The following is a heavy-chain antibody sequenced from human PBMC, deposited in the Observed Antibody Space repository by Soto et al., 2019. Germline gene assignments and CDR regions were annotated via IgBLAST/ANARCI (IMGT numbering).Heavy chain of an antibody. J-gene: IGHJ4*02. V-gene: IGHV1-18*01. CDR1: GYTFTSYG. Sequence: ASVKVSCEASGYTFTSYGISWVRQAPGQGLEWMGWISAYNGNTNYAQKLQGRVTMTTDTSTSTAYMELRSLRSDDTAVYYCARDDRIAVAGYYFDYWGQGTLVTVSS. D-gene: IGHD6-19*01. CDR2: ISAYNGNT. CDR3: ARDDRIAVAGYYFDY.